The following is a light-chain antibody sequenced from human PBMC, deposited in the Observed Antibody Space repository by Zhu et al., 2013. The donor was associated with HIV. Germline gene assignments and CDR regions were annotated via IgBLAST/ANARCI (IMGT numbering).Light chain of an antibody. CDR1: SSNVESNY. CDR3: SSYAGSIVV. CDR2: RNN. V-gene: IGLV1-47*01. Sequence: QSVLTQPPSASGTPGQRVTISCSGSSSNVESNYVYWHHQLPGTAPKLLIYRNNQRPSGVPDRFSGSKSGTSASLAISGLRSEDEADYYCSSYAGSIVVFGGGTKLTVL. J-gene: IGLJ2*01.